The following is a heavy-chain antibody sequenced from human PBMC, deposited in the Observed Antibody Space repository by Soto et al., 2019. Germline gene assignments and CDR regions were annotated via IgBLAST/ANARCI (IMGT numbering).Heavy chain of an antibody. CDR1: GDSISTFY. Sequence: SETLSLTCTVSGDSISTFYWGWMRQSPGKELEWIGYVYYTGSTNYRPSLKSRVTISVDRSKNQFSLKLTSANAADTAVYYCARGRTVRNYADASSDYFYFFDYWGQGTQVTVSS. CDR2: VYYTGST. J-gene: IGHJ4*02. V-gene: IGHV4-59*01. D-gene: IGHD3-22*01. CDR3: ARGRTVRNYADASSDYFYFFDY.